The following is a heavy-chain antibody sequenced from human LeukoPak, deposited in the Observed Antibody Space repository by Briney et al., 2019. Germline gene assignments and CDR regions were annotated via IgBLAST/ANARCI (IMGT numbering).Heavy chain of an antibody. CDR1: GFTFNNSG. J-gene: IGHJ4*02. Sequence: PPGGSLRLSCAASGFTFNNSGMSWVRQAPGKGLEWVSAISGSGGSTYYADSVKGRFTISRDNSKNTLYLQMNSLRAEDTAVYYCAKDPVNYYDSSETPRSDYWGQGTLVTVSS. CDR2: ISGSGGST. D-gene: IGHD3-22*01. V-gene: IGHV3-23*01. CDR3: AKDPVNYYDSSETPRSDY.